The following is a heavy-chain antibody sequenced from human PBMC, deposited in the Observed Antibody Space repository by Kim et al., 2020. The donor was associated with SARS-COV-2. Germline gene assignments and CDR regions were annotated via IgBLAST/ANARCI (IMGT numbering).Heavy chain of an antibody. Sequence: GGSLRLSCAASGFTFSSYAMSWVRQAPGKGLEWVSAISGSGGSTYYADSVKGRFTISRDNSKNTLYLQMNSLRAEDTAVYYCAKDQPSYDILTGPNLDYWGRGTLVTVSS. CDR1: GFTFSSYA. D-gene: IGHD3-9*01. J-gene: IGHJ4*02. V-gene: IGHV3-23*01. CDR3: AKDQPSYDILTGPNLDY. CDR2: ISGSGGST.